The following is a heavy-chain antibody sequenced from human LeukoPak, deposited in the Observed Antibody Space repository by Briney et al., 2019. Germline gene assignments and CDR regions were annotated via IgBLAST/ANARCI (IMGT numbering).Heavy chain of an antibody. Sequence: SETLSLTCTVSGGSISSSSYYWGWIRQPPGKGLEWIGSIYYSGSTNYNPSLKSRVPISVDTSKNQFSLKLSSVTAADTAVHYCARETSQKGAHYMDVWGKGTTVTISS. CDR1: GGSISSSSYY. CDR2: IYYSGST. V-gene: IGHV4-39*07. CDR3: ARETSQKGAHYMDV. J-gene: IGHJ6*03. D-gene: IGHD3-16*01.